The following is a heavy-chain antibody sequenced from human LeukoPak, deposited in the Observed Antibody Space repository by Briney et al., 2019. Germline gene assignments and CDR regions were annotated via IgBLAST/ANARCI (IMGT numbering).Heavy chain of an antibody. CDR2: IIPILGIA. CDR1: VGTFSSYV. CDR3: ARDEDYDSSGYPG. V-gene: IGHV1-69*04. D-gene: IGHD3-22*01. J-gene: IGHJ4*02. Sequence: SVTVSCKASVGTFSSYVISWVRQAPGQGLEWMGRIIPILGIANYAQKFQGRVTITADKSTSTAYMELSSLRSEDTAVYYCARDEDYDSSGYPGWGQGTLVTVSS.